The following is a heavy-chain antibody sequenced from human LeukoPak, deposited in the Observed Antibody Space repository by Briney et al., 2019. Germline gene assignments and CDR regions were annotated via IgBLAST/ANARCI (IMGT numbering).Heavy chain of an antibody. V-gene: IGHV3-49*03. J-gene: IGHJ6*03. Sequence: GGSLRLSCTASGFTFGDYAMSWFRQAPGKGLEWVGFIRSKAYGGTTEYAASVKGRFTISRDDSKRIAYLQMNSLKTEDTAVYYCTRDKDYDFWSGYYTYYYYYMDVWGKGTTVTVSS. D-gene: IGHD3-3*01. CDR2: IRSKAYGGTT. CDR3: TRDKDYDFWSGYYTYYYYYMDV. CDR1: GFTFGDYA.